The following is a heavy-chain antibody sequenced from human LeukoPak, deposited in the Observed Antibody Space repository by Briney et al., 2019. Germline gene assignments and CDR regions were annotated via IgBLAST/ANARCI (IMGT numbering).Heavy chain of an antibody. V-gene: IGHV3-23*01. CDR3: AKRDTAISYYMDV. Sequence: TGGSLRLSCAASGFTFSSYAMSWVRQAPGKGLEWVSAINHSGGSTYYADSVKGRFTISRDNFKNTLYLQMNSLRAEDTAVYYCAKRDTAISYYMDVWVKGTTVTVSS. CDR2: INHSGGST. D-gene: IGHD5-18*01. J-gene: IGHJ6*03. CDR1: GFTFSSYA.